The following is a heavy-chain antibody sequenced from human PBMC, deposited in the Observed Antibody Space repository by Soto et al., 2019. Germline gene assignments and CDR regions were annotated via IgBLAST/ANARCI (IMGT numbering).Heavy chain of an antibody. CDR2: ISGSGGST. Sequence: PGGSLRLSCAASGFTFSSYAMSWVRQAPGKGLEWVSVISGSGGSTYYADSVKGRFTISRDNSKNMLYLQMNSLRAEDTAVYYCAKDGAGIINWFDPWGQGTLVTVSS. J-gene: IGHJ5*02. V-gene: IGHV3-23*01. CDR1: GFTFSSYA. D-gene: IGHD1-20*01. CDR3: AKDGAGIINWFDP.